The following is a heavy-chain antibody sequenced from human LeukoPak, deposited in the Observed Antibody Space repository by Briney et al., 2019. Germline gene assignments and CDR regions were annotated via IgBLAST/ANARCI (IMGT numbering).Heavy chain of an antibody. J-gene: IGHJ3*02. V-gene: IGHV1-18*01. Sequence: ASVKVSCKTSGYTFTSNGVSWVRQAPGQGLEWMGWISTYNGNTNYAQKLQGRVTMTTDTSASTAYMELRSLRSDDTAVYYCARYYHDSSGYYRGAFDIWGQGTMVTVSS. CDR3: ARYYHDSSGYYRGAFDI. D-gene: IGHD3-22*01. CDR1: GYTFTSNG. CDR2: ISTYNGNT.